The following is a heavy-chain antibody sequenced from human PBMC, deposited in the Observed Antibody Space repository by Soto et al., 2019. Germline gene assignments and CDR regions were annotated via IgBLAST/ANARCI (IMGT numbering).Heavy chain of an antibody. V-gene: IGHV3-30*18. J-gene: IGHJ6*02. CDR1: GFTFSSYG. CDR3: AKESEFRGVIGYYYYDMDV. CDR2: ISYDGSNK. D-gene: IGHD3-10*01. Sequence: GGSLRLSCAASGFTFSSYGMHWVRQAPGKGLEWVAVISYDGSNKYYADSVKGRFTISRDNSKNTLYLQMNSLRAEDTAVYYCAKESEFRGVIGYYYYDMDVWGQGTTVTVSS.